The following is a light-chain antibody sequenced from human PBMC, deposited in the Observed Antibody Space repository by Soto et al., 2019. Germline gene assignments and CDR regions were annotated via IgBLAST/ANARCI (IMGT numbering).Light chain of an antibody. CDR1: QGIRND. V-gene: IGKV1-17*01. Sequence: IQMTHSPSSLSPSVVYRVTSTCRASQGIRNDLGWYQQKPGKAPKRLIYAASSLQSVVPSRFSGSGSGTEFTLTISSLQPEDFATYYCQQSYSTFTFGQGTRLEIK. CDR2: AAS. CDR3: QQSYSTFT. J-gene: IGKJ5*01.